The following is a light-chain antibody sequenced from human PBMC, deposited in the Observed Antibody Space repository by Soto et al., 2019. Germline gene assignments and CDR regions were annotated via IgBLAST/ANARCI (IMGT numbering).Light chain of an antibody. J-gene: IGKJ2*01. V-gene: IGKV3-20*01. Sequence: EIVLTQSPGTLSLSPGERATLSCRASQSVSSTYLAWYQQKPGQAPRLLIYGASSRATGIPDRFGGSGSGTDFTLTISRLEPEDSAVYYCQHYGSSPNTFGQGTKLEIK. CDR1: QSVSSTY. CDR2: GAS. CDR3: QHYGSSPNT.